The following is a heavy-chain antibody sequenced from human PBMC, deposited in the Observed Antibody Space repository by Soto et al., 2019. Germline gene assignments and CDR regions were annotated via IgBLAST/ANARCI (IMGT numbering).Heavy chain of an antibody. V-gene: IGHV3-21*01. CDR1: GFTFSSYS. CDR2: ISSSSSYI. J-gene: IGHJ6*02. D-gene: IGHD3-22*01. CDR3: ARDSYDSSALFSGMDV. Sequence: GGSLRLSCAASGFTFSSYSMNWARQAPGKGLEWVSSISSSSSYIYYADSVKGRFTISRDNAKNSLYLQMNSLRAEDTAVYYCARDSYDSSALFSGMDVWGQGTTVTVSS.